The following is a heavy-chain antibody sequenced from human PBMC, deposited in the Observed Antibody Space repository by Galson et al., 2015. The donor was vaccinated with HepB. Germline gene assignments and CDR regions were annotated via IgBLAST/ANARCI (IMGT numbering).Heavy chain of an antibody. CDR1: GFTVSSNY. J-gene: IGHJ5*02. V-gene: IGHV3-66*01. CDR2: IYSGGST. CDR3: ASRKGEYYYDSSGPEA. Sequence: SLRLSCAASGFTVSSNYVSWVRQAPGKGLEWVSVIYSGGSTYYADSVKGRFTISRDNSKNTLYLQMNSLRAEDTAVYYCASRKGEYYYDSSGPEAWGQGTLVTVSS. D-gene: IGHD3-22*01.